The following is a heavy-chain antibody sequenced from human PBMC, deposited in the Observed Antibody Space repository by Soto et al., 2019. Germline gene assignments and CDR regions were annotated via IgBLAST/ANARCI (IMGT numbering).Heavy chain of an antibody. CDR1: GYSFTTYA. Sequence: ASVKVSCKASGYSFTTYAIHWARQAPGQSLEWMGWINRDNGTSNYSEKFQGRVTMSRDTSATTAYMDLTSLTSDDTALYSCARDKRGGSDYTSYYYDFDYWGQGTLVTVSS. V-gene: IGHV1-3*01. CDR2: INRDNGTS. J-gene: IGHJ4*02. D-gene: IGHD3-22*01. CDR3: ARDKRGGSDYTSYYYDFDY.